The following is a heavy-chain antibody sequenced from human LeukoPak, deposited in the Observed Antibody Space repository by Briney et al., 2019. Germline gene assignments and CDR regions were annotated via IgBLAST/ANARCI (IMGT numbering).Heavy chain of an antibody. Sequence: SETLSLTCTVSGGSISSYYWSWIRQPPGKGLEWIGYIYYSGSTNYNPSLKSRVTISVDTSKNQFSLKLSSVTAADTAVYYCARDIGRSWFDPWGQGTLVTVPS. D-gene: IGHD1-26*01. J-gene: IGHJ5*02. CDR2: IYYSGST. CDR3: ARDIGRSWFDP. CDR1: GGSISSYY. V-gene: IGHV4-59*01.